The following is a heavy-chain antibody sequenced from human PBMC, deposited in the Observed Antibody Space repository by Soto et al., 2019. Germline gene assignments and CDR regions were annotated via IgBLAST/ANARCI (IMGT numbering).Heavy chain of an antibody. CDR3: ARVRATDYEIDY. J-gene: IGHJ4*02. V-gene: IGHV3-7*03. D-gene: IGHD4-17*01. CDR2: IKRDGSEE. CDR1: GFMFGSYW. Sequence: SGGSLRLSCTASGFMFGSYWMTWVRHVPGKGLQWVANIKRDGSEEYYVDFVKGRFTISRDNADNSVFLDMNNLRVDDTATYYCARVRATDYEIDYWGQGALVT.